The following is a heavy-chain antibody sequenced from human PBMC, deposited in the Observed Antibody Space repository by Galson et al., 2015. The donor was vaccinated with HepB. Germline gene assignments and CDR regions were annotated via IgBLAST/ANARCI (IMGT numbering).Heavy chain of an antibody. J-gene: IGHJ6*02. V-gene: IGHV1-18*04. Sequence: SVKVSCKASGYTFTSYGISWVRQAPGQGLEWMGWISAYNGNTNYAQKLQGRVTMTTDTSTSTAYMELRSLRSDDTAVYYYARDGNNYDFWSGHYYYYGMDVWGQGTTVTVSS. CDR3: ARDGNNYDFWSGHYYYYGMDV. CDR1: GYTFTSYG. D-gene: IGHD3-3*01. CDR2: ISAYNGNT.